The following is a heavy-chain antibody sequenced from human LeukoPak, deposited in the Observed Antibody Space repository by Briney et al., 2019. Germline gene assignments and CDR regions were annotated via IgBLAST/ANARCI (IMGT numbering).Heavy chain of an antibody. D-gene: IGHD6-13*01. V-gene: IGHV1-18*01. J-gene: IGHJ4*02. CDR2: ISAYNGNT. CDR3: ARTATSSSWYPLFDY. Sequence: ASVKVSCKASGGTFSSYAISWVRQAPGQGLEWMGWISAYNGNTNYAQKLQGRVTMTRDTSINTAYMELTRLRSDDTAVYYCARTATSSSWYPLFDYWGQGTLVTVSS. CDR1: GGTFSSYA.